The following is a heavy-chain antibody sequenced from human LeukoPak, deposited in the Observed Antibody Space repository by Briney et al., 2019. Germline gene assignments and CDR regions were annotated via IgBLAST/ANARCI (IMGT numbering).Heavy chain of an antibody. Sequence: QPGGSLRLSCAASGFTFSSYWMHWVRQAPGKGLVWVSRINSDGSSTNYADSVKGRFTISRDNAKNSLYLQMNTLRAEDTAVYYCAREDCSTHTCYLDYWGQGTLVTVSS. V-gene: IGHV3-74*01. J-gene: IGHJ4*02. CDR1: GFTFSSYW. CDR3: AREDCSTHTCYLDY. CDR2: INSDGSST. D-gene: IGHD2-2*01.